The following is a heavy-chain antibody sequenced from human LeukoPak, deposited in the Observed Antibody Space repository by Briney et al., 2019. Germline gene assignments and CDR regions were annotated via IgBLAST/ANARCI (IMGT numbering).Heavy chain of an antibody. CDR3: ARRRSSGPGYYFDY. J-gene: IGHJ4*02. D-gene: IGHD3-10*01. CDR1: GFTFSDYY. V-gene: IGHV3-11*06. Sequence: MTGGSLRLSCAASGFTFSDYYMAWIRQAPGKGLAWVSSISTSSSYTNHADSAKGRFTISRDNAKNSLYLQMNSLRAEDTAVYYCARRRSSGPGYYFDYWGQGTLVTVSS. CDR2: ISTSSSYT.